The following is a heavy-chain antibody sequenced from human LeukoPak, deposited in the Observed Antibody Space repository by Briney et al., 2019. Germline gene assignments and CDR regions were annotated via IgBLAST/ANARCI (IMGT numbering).Heavy chain of an antibody. CDR1: GFTFSSYG. CDR2: IRYDGSNK. V-gene: IGHV3-30*02. D-gene: IGHD1-14*01. Sequence: GGSLRLSCAASGFTFSSYGMHWVRQAPGKGLEWVAFIRYDGSNKYYADSVKGRFTISRDNSKNTLYLQMNSLRAEDTAVYYCAKEANQPSYASYYYMDVWGKGTTVTVSS. J-gene: IGHJ6*03. CDR3: AKEANQPSYASYYYMDV.